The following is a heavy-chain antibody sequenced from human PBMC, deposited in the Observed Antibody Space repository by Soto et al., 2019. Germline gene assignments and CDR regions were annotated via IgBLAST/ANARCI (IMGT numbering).Heavy chain of an antibody. J-gene: IGHJ4*02. CDR1: GFTFSTYA. CDR3: AKERSSGWSFDY. V-gene: IGHV3-23*01. CDR2: ISGSGDST. Sequence: EVQLLESGGGLVQPGGSLRLSCAASGFTFSTYAMNWVRQAPGKGLEWVSGISGSGDSTYYADSVKGRFTVSRDNSKYTLYLQMNSLRGEDTAVFYCAKERSSGWSFDYWGQGTLVTVSP. D-gene: IGHD6-19*01.